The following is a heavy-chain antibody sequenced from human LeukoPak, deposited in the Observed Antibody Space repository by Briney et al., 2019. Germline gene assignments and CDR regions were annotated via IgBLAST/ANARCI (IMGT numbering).Heavy chain of an antibody. CDR1: GGSISSGGYS. CDR3: ARGGYDQPFDY. CDR2: IYHSGST. Sequence: SETLSLTCAVSGGSISSGGYSWSWIRQPPGKGLEWIRYIYHSGSTYYNPSLKSRVTISVDRSKNQFSLKLSSVTAADTAVYYCARGGYDQPFDYWGQGTLVTVSS. D-gene: IGHD5-12*01. V-gene: IGHV4-30-2*01. J-gene: IGHJ4*02.